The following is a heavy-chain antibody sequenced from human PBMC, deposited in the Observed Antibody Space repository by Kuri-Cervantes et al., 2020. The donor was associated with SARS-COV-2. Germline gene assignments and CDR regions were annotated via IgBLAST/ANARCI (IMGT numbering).Heavy chain of an antibody. D-gene: IGHD6-13*01. CDR2: INPNSGGT. J-gene: IGHJ6*03. CDR1: GYTFTGYC. Sequence: ASVKVSCKASGYTFTGYCMHWVRQAPGQGLEWMGWINPNSGGTNYAQKFQGRVTMTRDTSISTAYMELSRLRSDDTAVYYCARDREQLVARAYYYYYYMDVWGKGTTVTVSS. CDR3: ARDREQLVARAYYYYYYMDV. V-gene: IGHV1-2*02.